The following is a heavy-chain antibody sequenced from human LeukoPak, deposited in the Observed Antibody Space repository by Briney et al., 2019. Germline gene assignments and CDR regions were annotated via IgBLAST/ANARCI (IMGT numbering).Heavy chain of an antibody. Sequence: GGSLRLSCAASGFTFSSYSMNWVRQAPGKGLEWASSISSSSSYIYYADSVKGRFTISRDNAKNSLYLQMNSLRAEDTAVYYCARDPIAAAGNPFEDYWGQGTLVTVSS. CDR3: ARDPIAAAGNPFEDY. D-gene: IGHD6-13*01. CDR2: ISSSSSYI. CDR1: GFTFSSYS. V-gene: IGHV3-21*01. J-gene: IGHJ4*02.